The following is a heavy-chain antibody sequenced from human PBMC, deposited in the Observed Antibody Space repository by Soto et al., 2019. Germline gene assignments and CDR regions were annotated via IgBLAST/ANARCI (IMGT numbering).Heavy chain of an antibody. CDR2: IYYSGST. J-gene: IGHJ6*02. D-gene: IGHD6-13*01. Sequence: QLQLQESGPGLMKPSETLSLTCTVSGGSISSSSYYWGWIRQPPGKGLEWIGSIYYSGSTYYNPSLKSRVTISVDTSKNQFSLKLSSVTAADTAVYYCARQAAGSIYYYYYYGMDVWGQGTTVTVSS. CDR3: ARQAAGSIYYYYYYGMDV. V-gene: IGHV4-39*01. CDR1: GGSISSSSYY.